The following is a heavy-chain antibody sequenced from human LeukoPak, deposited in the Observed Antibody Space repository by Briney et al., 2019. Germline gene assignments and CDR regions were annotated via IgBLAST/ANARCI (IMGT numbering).Heavy chain of an antibody. CDR1: GFTFSNAW. CDR3: ATDFYDST. CDR2: IRSNSDGGTI. V-gene: IGHV3-15*07. D-gene: IGHD3-22*01. Sequence: GGSLRLSCATSGFTFSNAWMNWVRQAPGKGLEWVGRIRSNSDGGTIDYAAPVEGRFTLSRDDSKTTLYLQMNSLQTEDTAVYYCATDFYDSTWSQGTLVTVSS. J-gene: IGHJ5*02.